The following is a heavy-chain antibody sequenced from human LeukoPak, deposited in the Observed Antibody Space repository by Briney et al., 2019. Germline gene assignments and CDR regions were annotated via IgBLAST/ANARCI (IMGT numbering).Heavy chain of an antibody. V-gene: IGHV1-8*01. Sequence: ASVKVSCKASGYTFTSYDINWVRQATGQGLEWMGWMNPNSGNTGYAQKFQGRVTMTRNTSISTAYMELSSLRSEDTAVYYCARNGAYYYVWGSYRLLPGVWGQGTLATVSS. CDR2: MNPNSGNT. CDR1: GYTFTSYD. D-gene: IGHD3-16*02. CDR3: ARNGAYYYVWGSYRLLPGV. J-gene: IGHJ4*02.